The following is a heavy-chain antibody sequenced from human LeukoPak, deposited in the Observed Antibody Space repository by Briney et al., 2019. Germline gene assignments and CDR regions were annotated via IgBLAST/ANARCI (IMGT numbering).Heavy chain of an antibody. D-gene: IGHD3-22*01. CDR3: ARDRQTLLRTRGYFDL. CDR2: ISYDGSNK. V-gene: IGHV3-30-3*01. J-gene: IGHJ2*01. CDR1: GFTFSSYA. Sequence: GGSLRLSCAASGFTFSSYAMHWVRQAPGKGLEWVAVISYDGSNKYYADSVKGRFTISRDNSKNTLYLQMNSLRAEDTAVYYCARDRQTLLRTRGYFDLWGRGTLVTVSS.